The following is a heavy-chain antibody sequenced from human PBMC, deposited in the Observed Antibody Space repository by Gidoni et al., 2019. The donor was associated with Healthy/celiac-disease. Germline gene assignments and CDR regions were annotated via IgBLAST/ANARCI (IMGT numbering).Heavy chain of an antibody. CDR2: IYYSGST. CDR1: GGSISSSSYS. Sequence: QLQLQESGPGLVKPSETLSLTCTVSGGSISSSSYSWGWIRQPPGKGLEWIGSIYYSGSTYYNPSLKSRVTISVDTSKNQFSLKLSSVTAADTAVYYCASTRSFRGVISIYFDYWGQGTLVTVSS. J-gene: IGHJ4*02. V-gene: IGHV4-39*01. D-gene: IGHD3-10*01. CDR3: ASTRSFRGVISIYFDY.